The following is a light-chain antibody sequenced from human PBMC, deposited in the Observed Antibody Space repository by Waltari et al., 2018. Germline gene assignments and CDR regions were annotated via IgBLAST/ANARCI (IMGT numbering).Light chain of an antibody. CDR1: QSINMN. J-gene: IGKJ2*01. CDR2: SAS. V-gene: IGKV3D-15*01. Sequence: EIVMTQPPVILSVSPGERATLSCRASQSINMNLAWYQQKPGQAPRLLIYSASTRATGIPARFSGSGSGTEFTLAISSMQSEDFAVYFCQQYDDWPPYTFGQGTKLEIK. CDR3: QQYDDWPPYT.